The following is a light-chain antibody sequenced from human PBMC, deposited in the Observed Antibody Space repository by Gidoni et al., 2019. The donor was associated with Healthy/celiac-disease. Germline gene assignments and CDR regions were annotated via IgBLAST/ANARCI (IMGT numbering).Light chain of an antibody. Sequence: IQLTQPPPSLSASVGSRVTITCRASQSISSYLHWYQQKPGKAPKLLIYAASSLQSGVPSRFSGSGSGTDFTLTISSLQPEDFATYYCQQNYSTPRTFGEGTKVEIK. CDR1: QSISSY. CDR2: AAS. J-gene: IGKJ4*02. V-gene: IGKV1-39*01. CDR3: QQNYSTPRT.